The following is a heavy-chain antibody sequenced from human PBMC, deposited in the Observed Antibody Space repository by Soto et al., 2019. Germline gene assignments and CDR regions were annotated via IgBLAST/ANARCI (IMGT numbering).Heavy chain of an antibody. D-gene: IGHD5-18*01. Sequence: SETLSLTCTVSSGSVSSDSYYWSWIRQPPGKGLEWIACIYHSGSTDYNPSLKSRVTISLGTSKKQFSLKLSSVTAADTAVYYCARGGYYDYFQDWDQGTLVTVSS. J-gene: IGHJ1*01. CDR1: SGSVSSDSYY. CDR2: IYHSGST. CDR3: ARGGYYDYFQD. V-gene: IGHV4-61*01.